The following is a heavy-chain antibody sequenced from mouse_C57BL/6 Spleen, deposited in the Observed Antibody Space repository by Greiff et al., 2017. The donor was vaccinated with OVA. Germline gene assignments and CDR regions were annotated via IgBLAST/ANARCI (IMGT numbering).Heavy chain of an antibody. CDR3: ARDDDYGYAMDY. Sequence: DVKVEESGGGLVKPGGSLKLSCAASGFTFSSYAMSWVRQTPEKRLEWVATISDGGSYTYYPDNVKGRFTISRDNAKNNLYLQMSHLKSEDTAMYYCARDDDYGYAMDYWGQGTSVTVSS. D-gene: IGHD2-4*01. J-gene: IGHJ4*01. V-gene: IGHV5-4*03. CDR1: GFTFSSYA. CDR2: ISDGGSYT.